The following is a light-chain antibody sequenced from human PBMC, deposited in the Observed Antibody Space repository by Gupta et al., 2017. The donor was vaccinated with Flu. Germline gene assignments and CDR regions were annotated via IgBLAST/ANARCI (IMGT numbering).Light chain of an antibody. CDR3: RQDLQTPWT. V-gene: IGKV2-28*01. CDR1: QSLLHSNGYNY. Sequence: DIVMTQSPLSLPVTPGEPASISCKSSQSLLHSNGYNYLDWYLQKPGQSPQLLIYLGSNRASGVPDRFSGSGSGTDFTLKISRVEAEDVGVYYCRQDLQTPWTFGQGTKMEIK. CDR2: LGS. J-gene: IGKJ2*02.